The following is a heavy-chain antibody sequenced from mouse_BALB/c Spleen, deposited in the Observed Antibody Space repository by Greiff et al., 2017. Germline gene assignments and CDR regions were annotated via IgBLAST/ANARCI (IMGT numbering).Heavy chain of an antibody. CDR2: INPNNGGT. D-gene: IGHD2-1*01. J-gene: IGHJ4*01. V-gene: IGHV1-18*01. CDR3: ARDCNCGGYYAMDY. Sequence: EVQLQQSGPELVKPGASVKISCKASGYTFTDYNMHWVKQRHGKSLEWIGDINPNNGGTIYNQKFKGKATLTVDKSSSTAYMELRSLTSEDTAVYSCARDCNCGGYYAMDYWGQGTSVTVSS. CDR1: GYTFTDYN.